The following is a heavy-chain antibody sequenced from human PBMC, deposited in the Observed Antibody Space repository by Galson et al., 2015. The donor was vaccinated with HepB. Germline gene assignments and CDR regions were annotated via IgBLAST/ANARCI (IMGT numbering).Heavy chain of an antibody. V-gene: IGHV3-74*01. Sequence: SLRLSCAASGFTFSTYWMHWVRQAPGKWLVWVSRINSDGSSTAYADSVKGRFTISRDNAKSTLYVQMNSLRAEDTAVYYCVRGTTDPSGWYMKWDYWGQGTLVTVSA. CDR2: INSDGSST. J-gene: IGHJ4*02. D-gene: IGHD6-19*01. CDR1: GFTFSTYW. CDR3: VRGTTDPSGWYMKWDY.